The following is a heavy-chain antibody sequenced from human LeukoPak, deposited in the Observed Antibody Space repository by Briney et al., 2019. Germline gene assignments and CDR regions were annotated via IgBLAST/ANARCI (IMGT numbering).Heavy chain of an antibody. Sequence: SVKVSCKASGGTFSSYAISWVRQAPGQGLEWMGGIIPIFGTANYAQKFQGRVTITADKPTSTAYMELSSLRSEDTAVYYCARDYGDYVFDYWGQGTLVTVSS. D-gene: IGHD4-17*01. J-gene: IGHJ4*02. CDR3: ARDYGDYVFDY. CDR2: IIPIFGTA. V-gene: IGHV1-69*06. CDR1: GGTFSSYA.